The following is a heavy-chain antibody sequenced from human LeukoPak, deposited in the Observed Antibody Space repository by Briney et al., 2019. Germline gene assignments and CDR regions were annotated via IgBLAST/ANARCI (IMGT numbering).Heavy chain of an antibody. Sequence: GGSLRLSCAASPGITFSDYWMNWVRQAPGKGLEWVAIRRQDGREKLYLDSVKGRFTISRDNAKSSVYLQINSLRAEDTAVYYCVGGIGWQPDYWGQGTLVTVSS. CDR1: PGITFSDYW. V-gene: IGHV3-7*03. J-gene: IGHJ4*02. CDR3: VGGIGWQPDY. CDR2: RRQDGREK. D-gene: IGHD6-19*01.